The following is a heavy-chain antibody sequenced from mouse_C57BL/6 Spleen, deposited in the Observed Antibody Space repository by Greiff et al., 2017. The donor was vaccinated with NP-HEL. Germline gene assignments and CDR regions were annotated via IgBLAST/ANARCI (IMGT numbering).Heavy chain of an antibody. V-gene: IGHV5-17*01. CDR2: ISSGSSTI. Sequence: EVQRVESGGGLVKPGGSLKLSCAASGFTFSDYGMHWVRQAPEKGLEWVAYISSGSSTIYYADTVKGRFTISRDNAKNTLFLQMTSMRSEDTAMYYCARPIRPYDYDYAMDYWGQGTSVTVSS. CDR3: ARPIRPYDYDYAMDY. CDR1: GFTFSDYG. J-gene: IGHJ4*01. D-gene: IGHD2-4*01.